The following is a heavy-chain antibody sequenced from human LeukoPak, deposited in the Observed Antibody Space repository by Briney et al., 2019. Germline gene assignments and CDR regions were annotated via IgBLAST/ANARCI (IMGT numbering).Heavy chain of an antibody. J-gene: IGHJ5*02. V-gene: IGHV3-74*01. CDR2: INSDGINI. CDR3: ATYSRP. CDR1: GFSFNTNQ. Sequence: GGSLRLSCAASGFSFNTNQMHWVRQAPGKGLVWASRINSDGINILYADSVKGRFTISRDNARNTLYLQMNSLRAEDTAVYYCATYSRPWGQGTPVTVSS. D-gene: IGHD2-21*01.